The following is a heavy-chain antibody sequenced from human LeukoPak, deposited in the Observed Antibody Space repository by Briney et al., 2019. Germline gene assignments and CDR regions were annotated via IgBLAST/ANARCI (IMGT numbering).Heavy chain of an antibody. V-gene: IGHV3-33*03. CDR1: GFTFNNYG. J-gene: IGHJ4*02. Sequence: PGGSLRLSCAASGFTFNNYGMHWVRQAPGKGLQWVAFIWYDGSKKQYADSVKGRFTISRDNSKNRVYLQMNSLRAEDTAVYFCARSAGTGGPYYFDYWGQGSLVTVSS. CDR3: ARSAGTGGPYYFDY. D-gene: IGHD3/OR15-3a*01. CDR2: IWYDGSKK.